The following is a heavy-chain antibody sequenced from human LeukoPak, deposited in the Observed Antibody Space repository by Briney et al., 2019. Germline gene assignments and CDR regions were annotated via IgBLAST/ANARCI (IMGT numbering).Heavy chain of an antibody. CDR3: ARAGGSTVSHSDY. CDR2: IISDGSSA. Sequence: GGSLRLSCAASGFTFSSYWMHWVRQAPGKGLVWVSRIISDGSSATHADSVKGRFTISKDNAKNSLYLQMNSLRAEDTAVYYCARAGGSTVSHSDYWGQGTLVTVSS. D-gene: IGHD4-17*01. V-gene: IGHV3-74*01. J-gene: IGHJ4*02. CDR1: GFTFSSYW.